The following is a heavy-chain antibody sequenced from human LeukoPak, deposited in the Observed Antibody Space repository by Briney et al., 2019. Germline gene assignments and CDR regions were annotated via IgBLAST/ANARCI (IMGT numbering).Heavy chain of an antibody. CDR3: ARDRALDY. D-gene: IGHD3-10*01. V-gene: IGHV3-30*01. CDR1: GFTFSSYA. Sequence: GGSLRLSCAASGFTFSSYAMHWVRQAPGKGLEWLAVISYDGSNKYYADSVKGRFTISRDNSKNTLYLQMNSLRAEDTAVYYCARDRALDYWGQGTLVTVSS. J-gene: IGHJ4*02. CDR2: ISYDGSNK.